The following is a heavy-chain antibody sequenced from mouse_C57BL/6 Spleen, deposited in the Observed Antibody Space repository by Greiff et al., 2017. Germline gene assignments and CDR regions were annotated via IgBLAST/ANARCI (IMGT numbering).Heavy chain of an antibody. CDR1: GYAFSSSW. CDR2: IYPGDGDT. V-gene: IGHV1-82*01. J-gene: IGHJ1*03. Sequence: QVQLKESGPELVKPGASVKISCKASGYAFSSSWMNWVKQRPGKGLEWIGRIYPGDGDTNYNGKFKGKATLTADKSSSTAYMQRSSLTSEDSAVYFCARGVAWYFDVWGTGTTVTVSS. CDR3: ARGVAWYFDV. D-gene: IGHD1-1*02.